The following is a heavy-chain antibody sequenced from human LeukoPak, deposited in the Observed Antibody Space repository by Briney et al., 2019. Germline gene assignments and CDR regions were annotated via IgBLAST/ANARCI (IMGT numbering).Heavy chain of an antibody. J-gene: IGHJ4*02. D-gene: IGHD5-18*01. Sequence: ASVKVSCKVSGYTLTELSMHWVRQAPGKGLEWMGGFDPEDGETIYAQKFQGRVTMTTDTSTSTAYMELRSLRSDDTAVYYCARVLTVDTAMVTSGTYYFDYWGQGTLVTVSS. CDR1: GYTLTELS. CDR2: FDPEDGET. CDR3: ARVLTVDTAMVTSGTYYFDY. V-gene: IGHV1-24*01.